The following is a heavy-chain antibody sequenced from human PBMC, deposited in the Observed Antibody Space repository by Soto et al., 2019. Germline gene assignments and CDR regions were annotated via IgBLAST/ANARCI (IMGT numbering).Heavy chain of an antibody. J-gene: IGHJ6*02. CDR1: GFTFSSYG. Sequence: GGSLRLSCAASGFTFSSYGMHWVRQAPGKGLEWVAVIWYDGSNKYYADSVKGRFTISRDNSKNTLYLQMNSLRAEDTAVYYCASQGGGPYYYDSSGYTKSGYYYYYGMDVWGQGTTVTVSS. CDR3: ASQGGGPYYYDSSGYTKSGYYYYYGMDV. V-gene: IGHV3-33*01. D-gene: IGHD3-22*01. CDR2: IWYDGSNK.